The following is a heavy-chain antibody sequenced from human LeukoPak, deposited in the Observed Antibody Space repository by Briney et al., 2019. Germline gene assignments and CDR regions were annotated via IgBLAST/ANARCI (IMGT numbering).Heavy chain of an antibody. CDR2: ISSDSRTI. Sequence: GGSLRLSCAASGFPFSSYAMHWVRQAPGKGLEWVSYISSDSRTIHYADSVRGRFTISRDNTKNSLYLQMNSLRAEDTAVYYCARDIYYDSSGYYGSVYWGQGTLVTVSS. CDR1: GFPFSSYA. V-gene: IGHV3-48*04. J-gene: IGHJ4*02. D-gene: IGHD3-22*01. CDR3: ARDIYYDSSGYYGSVY.